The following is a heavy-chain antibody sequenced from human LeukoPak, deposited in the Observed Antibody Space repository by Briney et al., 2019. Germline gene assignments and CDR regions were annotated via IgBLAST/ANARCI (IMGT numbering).Heavy chain of an antibody. CDR1: GFTFSSYA. Sequence: GGSLRLSCAASGFTFSSYAMSWVCQAPGKGLEWVSAISGSGGSTYYADSVKGRFTISRDNSKNTLYLQMNSLRAEDTAVYYCAKGREYYDSSGYPLNWFDPWGQGTLVTVSS. V-gene: IGHV3-23*01. J-gene: IGHJ5*02. CDR2: ISGSGGST. D-gene: IGHD3-22*01. CDR3: AKGREYYDSSGYPLNWFDP.